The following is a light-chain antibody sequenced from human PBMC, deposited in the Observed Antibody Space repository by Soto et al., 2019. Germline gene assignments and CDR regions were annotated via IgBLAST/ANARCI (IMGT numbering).Light chain of an antibody. CDR2: GAS. V-gene: IGKV3-15*01. CDR3: QQAGT. CDR1: QSVSSN. Sequence: EIVMTQSPATLSVSPGERATLSCRASQSVSSNLAWYQQKPGQAPRLLIYGASTRATGIPARFSGSGSGTEFTLTISSLQSEDFAVYYCQQAGTFGPVTIVDIK. J-gene: IGKJ3*01.